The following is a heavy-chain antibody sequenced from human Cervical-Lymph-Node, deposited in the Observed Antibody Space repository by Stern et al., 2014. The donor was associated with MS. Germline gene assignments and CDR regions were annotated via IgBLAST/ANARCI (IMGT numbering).Heavy chain of an antibody. CDR1: GGTFSSYS. CDR3: ARCPVPPDYYFDMDV. CDR2: INPILNIA. J-gene: IGHJ6*02. D-gene: IGHD2-2*01. Sequence: VQLVQSGAEVKKPGSSVKVSCKASGGTFSSYSVNWVRQAPGQGLEWMGSINPILNIANCAQKFQGRVSITADKSTSIAYMELSSLRYEYTAVYFWARCPVPPDYYFDMDVWGQGTTVTVSS. V-gene: IGHV1-69*02.